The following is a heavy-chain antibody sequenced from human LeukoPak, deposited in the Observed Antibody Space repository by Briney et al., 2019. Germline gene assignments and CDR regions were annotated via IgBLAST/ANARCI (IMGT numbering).Heavy chain of an antibody. CDR1: GYTFTGYY. CDR3: ARLVHPMHYYDSSGYSRDFDY. Sequence: ASVKVSCKASGYTFTGYYMHWVRQAPGQGLEWMGWINPNSGGTNYAQKFQGRVTMTRDTSISTAYMELSRLRSDDTAVYYCARLVHPMHYYDSSGYSRDFDYWGQGTLVTVSS. J-gene: IGHJ4*02. V-gene: IGHV1-2*02. D-gene: IGHD3-22*01. CDR2: INPNSGGT.